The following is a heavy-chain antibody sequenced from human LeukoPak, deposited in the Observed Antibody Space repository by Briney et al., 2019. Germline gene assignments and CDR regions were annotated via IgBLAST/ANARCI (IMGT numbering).Heavy chain of an antibody. V-gene: IGHV4-39*01. CDR2: IYYSGST. J-gene: IGHJ2*01. D-gene: IGHD4-17*01. CDR1: GGSISSSSYY. CDR3: ARPHHDSGDSSMPFDL. Sequence: SETLSLTCTVSGGSISSSSYYWGWIRQPPGKGLEWIGSIYYSGSTYYNPSLKSRVTISVDTSKNQFSLKLSSVTAADTAVYYCARPHHDSGDSSMPFDLWGRATLVTVSS.